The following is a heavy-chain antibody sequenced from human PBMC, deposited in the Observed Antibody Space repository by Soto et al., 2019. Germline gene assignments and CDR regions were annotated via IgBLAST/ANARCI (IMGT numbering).Heavy chain of an antibody. CDR2: IIPIFGTT. CDR1: GGTFSRYG. D-gene: IGHD1-26*01. J-gene: IGHJ4*02. CDR3: ARTYYQWEALHYFDF. Sequence: QVQLVQSGAEVKKPGSSVKVSCTASGGTFSRYGFTWVRQAPGQGFQWMGGIIPIFGTTHYEQNFQGRLSITADESTSTVYMELSSLRSDDTDIYFCARTYYQWEALHYFDFWGQGTLVTVSS. V-gene: IGHV1-69*01.